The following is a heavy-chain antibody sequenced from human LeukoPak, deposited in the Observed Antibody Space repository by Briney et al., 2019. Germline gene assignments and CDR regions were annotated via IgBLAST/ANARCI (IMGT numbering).Heavy chain of an antibody. Sequence: GGSLRLSCAASGYTFSSYAMHWVREAPGKGLEWVALISYDGSNKYYADSVKGRFTISRDNSKNTLYLQMNSLRAEDTAVYYCARFYANEWELPHWGQGTLVTVSS. J-gene: IGHJ4*02. D-gene: IGHD1-26*01. CDR3: ARFYANEWELPH. V-gene: IGHV3-30*04. CDR2: ISYDGSNK. CDR1: GYTFSSYA.